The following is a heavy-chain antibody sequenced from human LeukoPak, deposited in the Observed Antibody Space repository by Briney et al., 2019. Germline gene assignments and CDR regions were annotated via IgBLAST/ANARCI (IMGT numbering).Heavy chain of an antibody. V-gene: IGHV1-8*03. Sequence: GASVKVSCKASGYTFTSYDINWVRQATGQGLEWMGWMNPNSGNTGYAQKFKGRVTITRNTSISTAYMELSSLRSEDTAVYYCARTYYDFWSGHYYYYYMDVWGKGTTVTVSS. CDR2: MNPNSGNT. CDR1: GYTFTSYD. D-gene: IGHD3-3*01. J-gene: IGHJ6*03. CDR3: ARTYYDFWSGHYYYYYMDV.